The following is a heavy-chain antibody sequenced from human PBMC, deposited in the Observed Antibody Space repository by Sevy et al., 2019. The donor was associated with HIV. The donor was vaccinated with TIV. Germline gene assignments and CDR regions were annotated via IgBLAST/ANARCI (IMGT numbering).Heavy chain of an antibody. CDR3: AGENAWGRGYS. D-gene: IGHD1-26*01. V-gene: IGHV4-59*11. CDR1: GGSITSLY. J-gene: IGHJ4*02. CDR2: IYYNGHI. Sequence: SETLSLTCTVSGGSITSLYWNWIRQPPGEGLEWIANIYYNGHINYNPSLKSRVTLSLETSKNQFSLRLSSVTAADTAMYYCAGENAWGRGYSWGQGTLVTVSS.